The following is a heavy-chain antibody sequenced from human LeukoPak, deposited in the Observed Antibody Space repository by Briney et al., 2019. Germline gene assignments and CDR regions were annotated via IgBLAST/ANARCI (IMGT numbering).Heavy chain of an antibody. CDR1: GFTLSSYN. Sequence: AGGSLRLSCTASGFTLSSYNMHWVRQAPGKGLEWVAYINTRSSTIYYADSVKGRFSVSRDNAKSSLFLEMNSLRAEDTAVYYCAEMAVIIVDAVDIRGQGTMVTVSS. D-gene: IGHD5-24*01. CDR2: INTRSSTI. V-gene: IGHV3-48*01. CDR3: AEMAVIIVDAVDI. J-gene: IGHJ3*02.